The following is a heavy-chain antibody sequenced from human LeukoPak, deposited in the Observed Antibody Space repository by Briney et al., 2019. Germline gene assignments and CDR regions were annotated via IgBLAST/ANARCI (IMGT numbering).Heavy chain of an antibody. Sequence: SETLSLTCTVSGGSISSYYWSWIRQPPGKGLEWIGYIYYSGSTNYNPSLKSRVTISVDTSKNQFSLKLSSVTAADTAVYYCARRKGWSTPPYYYYYMDVWGKGTTVTVSS. V-gene: IGHV4-59*01. CDR3: ARRKGWSTPPYYYYYMDV. D-gene: IGHD2-15*01. CDR2: IYYSGST. J-gene: IGHJ6*03. CDR1: GGSISSYY.